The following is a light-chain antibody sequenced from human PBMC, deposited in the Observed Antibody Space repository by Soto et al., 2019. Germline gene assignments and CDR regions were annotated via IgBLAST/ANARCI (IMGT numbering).Light chain of an antibody. CDR1: SSDVGGYNY. CDR3: SSYTSSSTS. V-gene: IGLV2-14*01. CDR2: DVS. Sequence: QSVLTQPASVYGSPGQAITISCTGTSSDVGGYNYVSWYQQHPGKAPKLMIYDVSNRPSGVSNRFSGSKSGNTASLTISELQAEDEADYYCSSYTSSSTSFGTGTKVTVL. J-gene: IGLJ1*01.